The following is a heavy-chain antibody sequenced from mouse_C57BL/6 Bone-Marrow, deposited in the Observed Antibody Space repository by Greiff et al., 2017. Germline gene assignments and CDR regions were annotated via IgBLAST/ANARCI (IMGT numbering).Heavy chain of an antibody. V-gene: IGHV5-4*01. CDR3: ARGDGYPLAMDY. CDR2: ISDGGSYT. J-gene: IGHJ4*01. CDR1: GFTFSSYA. D-gene: IGHD2-3*01. Sequence: DVQLVESGGGLVKPGGSLKLSCAASGFTFSSYAMSWVRQTPEKRLEWVATISDGGSYTYYPDNVKGRFTISRDNAKNNLYLQMSHLNSEDTAMYYCARGDGYPLAMDYWGQGTSVTVSA.